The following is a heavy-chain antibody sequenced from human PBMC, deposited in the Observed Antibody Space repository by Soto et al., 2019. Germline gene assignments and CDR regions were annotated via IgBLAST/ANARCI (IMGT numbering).Heavy chain of an antibody. CDR1: GDTFSSFG. V-gene: IGHV1-69*01. J-gene: IGHJ4*02. D-gene: IGHD5-12*01. CDR2: IIPLFGTA. CDR3: ARDRSMDGYNSRSFDY. Sequence: QVQLVQSGAEVKKPGSSVKVSCKASGDTFSSFGFNWVRQAPGQGLEWMGGIIPLFGTANYAEKFQGRVTTSADEGTSTASMELIGLRSEDTAIYYCARDRSMDGYNSRSFDYWGQGTLVTVS.